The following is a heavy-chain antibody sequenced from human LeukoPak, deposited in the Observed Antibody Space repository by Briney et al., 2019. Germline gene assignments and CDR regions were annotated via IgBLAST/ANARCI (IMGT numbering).Heavy chain of an antibody. V-gene: IGHV3-15*01. D-gene: IGHD3-22*01. J-gene: IGHJ4*02. Sequence: PGGSLRLSCAASGFTFSSYAMSWVRQAPGKGLEWVGRIKSKTDGGTTDYAAPVKGRFTISRDDSKNTLYLQMNSLKTEDTAVYYCTTILHYYDSSGYYYSVRDYWGQGTLVTVSS. CDR2: IKSKTDGGTT. CDR1: GFTFSSYA. CDR3: TTILHYYDSSGYYYSVRDY.